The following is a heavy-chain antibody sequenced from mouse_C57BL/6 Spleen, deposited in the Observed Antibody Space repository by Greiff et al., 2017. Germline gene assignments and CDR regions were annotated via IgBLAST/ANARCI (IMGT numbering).Heavy chain of an antibody. D-gene: IGHD2-3*01. CDR1: GYSFTGYY. CDR3: ARSSDGYYWYFDV. V-gene: IGHV1-42*01. CDR2: INPSTGGT. Sequence: QLQQSGPELVKPGASVKISCKASGYSFTGYYMNWVKQSPEKSLEWIGEINPSTGGTTYNQKFKAKATLTVDKSSSTAYMQLKSLTSEDSAVYYCARSSDGYYWYFDVWGTGTTVTVSS. J-gene: IGHJ1*03.